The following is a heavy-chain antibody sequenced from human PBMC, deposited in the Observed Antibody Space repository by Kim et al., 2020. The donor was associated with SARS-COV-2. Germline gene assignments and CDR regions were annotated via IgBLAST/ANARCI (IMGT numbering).Heavy chain of an antibody. D-gene: IGHD1-26*01. Sequence: GGSLRLSCAASGFSFSSYGIHWVRQAPGKGLEWLTFISYDGSHKYYAESVKGRFTISRDNSKNTLYLQMNSLRVEYTAVYYCAKSFSGSYFGYDSWGQGALVTVSS. J-gene: IGHJ4*02. V-gene: IGHV3-30*18. CDR3: AKSFSGSYFGYDS. CDR1: GFSFSSYG. CDR2: ISYDGSHK.